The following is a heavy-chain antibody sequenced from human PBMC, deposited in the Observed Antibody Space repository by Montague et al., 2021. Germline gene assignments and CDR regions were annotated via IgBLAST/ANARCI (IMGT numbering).Heavy chain of an antibody. V-gene: IGHV4-38-2*02. CDR2: VSHGGRT. CDR1: RSLINSDYY. CDR3: ARERDRYYYMDI. Sequence: SETLSLTCTVSRSLINSDYYWGWIRQPPGKGLEWMGGVSHGGRTYYNPSLKSRVTISVDTSNNHFSLKPSSVTAADTAVYYCARERDRYYYMDIWGKGTTITVSS. J-gene: IGHJ6*03.